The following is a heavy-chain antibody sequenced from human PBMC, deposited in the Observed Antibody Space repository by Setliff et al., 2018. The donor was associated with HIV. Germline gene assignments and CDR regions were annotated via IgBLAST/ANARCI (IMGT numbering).Heavy chain of an antibody. CDR2: IYYSGST. CDR3: ARGRSRHYGAGGRLDV. CDR1: GGSISSGGYY. Sequence: KSSETLSLTCTVSGGSISSGGYYWSWIRQHPGKGLEWIGYIYYSGSTYYNPSLKSRVTISVDTSKNQFSLKLSSVTAADTAVYYCARGRSRHYGAGGRLDVWGKGTTVTVSS. J-gene: IGHJ6*04. V-gene: IGHV4-31*03. D-gene: IGHD4-17*01.